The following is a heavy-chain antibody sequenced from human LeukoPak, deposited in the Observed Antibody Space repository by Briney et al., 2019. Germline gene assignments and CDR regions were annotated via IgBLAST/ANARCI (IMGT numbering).Heavy chain of an antibody. V-gene: IGHV3-30*04. CDR1: GFTFSTYP. CDR3: ARDRSYGSGSLNYFDY. D-gene: IGHD3-10*01. J-gene: IGHJ4*02. Sequence: PGGSLRLSCAASGFTFSTYPMHWVRQAPGKGLEWVALISYDGNNKYYADSVKGRFTISRDNSKNTLYLQMNSLRAEDTAVYYCARDRSYGSGSLNYFDYWGQGTLVTVSP. CDR2: ISYDGNNK.